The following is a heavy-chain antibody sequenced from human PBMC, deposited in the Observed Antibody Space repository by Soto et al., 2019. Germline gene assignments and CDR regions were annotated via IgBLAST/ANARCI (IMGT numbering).Heavy chain of an antibody. Sequence: QVQLVESGGGGVQPGRSLRLSCTASGFIFSTYGIHWVRQSPGKGLEWVAVISYDGSNKYFADAVKGRFTISRDKSKNTVSLQMNSLRADDTAGYYCAKDRGGSGSFDYWGQGTLVTVSS. CDR2: ISYDGSNK. V-gene: IGHV3-30*18. CDR1: GFIFSTYG. D-gene: IGHD3-10*01. CDR3: AKDRGGSGSFDY. J-gene: IGHJ4*02.